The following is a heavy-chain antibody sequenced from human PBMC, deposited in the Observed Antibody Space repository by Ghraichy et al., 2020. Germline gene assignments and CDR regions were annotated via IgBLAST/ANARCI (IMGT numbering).Heavy chain of an antibody. V-gene: IGHV3-23*01. CDR1: GFAFSSYA. J-gene: IGHJ5*02. Sequence: GGSLRLSCAASGFAFSSYAINWVRQAPGKGLEWVSVVSGDGARTYYADSVKGRFTISRDNSKDTLYLQMNSLRAEDTAIYYSLVSDYGDFYNWFDPWGQGTLVTVSS. CDR2: VSGDGART. D-gene: IGHD4-17*01. CDR3: LVSDYGDFYNWFDP.